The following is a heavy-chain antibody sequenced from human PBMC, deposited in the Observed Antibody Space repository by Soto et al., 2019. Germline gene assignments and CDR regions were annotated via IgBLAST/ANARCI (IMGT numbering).Heavy chain of an antibody. Sequence: QVQLVQSGAEVKKPGASVTVSCRASGDTVTGYYMHWVRQAPGQGLEWMGWINPNSGVTKYAQKFQGWVTMTRDTSIRTVYMQLSRLRSDDTAVYYCARESGGATATLDYYYFYIDVWGTGTTVTVSS. CDR3: ARESGGATATLDYYYFYIDV. CDR1: GDTVTGYY. J-gene: IGHJ6*03. CDR2: INPNSGVT. D-gene: IGHD5-12*01. V-gene: IGHV1-2*04.